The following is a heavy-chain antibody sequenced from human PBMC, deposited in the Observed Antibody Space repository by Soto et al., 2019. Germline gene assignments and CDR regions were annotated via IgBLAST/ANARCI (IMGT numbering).Heavy chain of an antibody. CDR3: ARAGYCSSTSCPPTDY. D-gene: IGHD2-2*01. J-gene: IGHJ4*02. V-gene: IGHV1-46*01. CDR2: INPSGGST. CDR1: GYTLTSYY. Sequence: SVKVACKAAGYTLTSYYMHCVRQAPGQGLEWMGIINPSGGSTSYAQKFQGRVTMTRDTSTSTVYMELSSLRSEDTAVYYCARAGYCSSTSCPPTDYWGQGTLVTVSS.